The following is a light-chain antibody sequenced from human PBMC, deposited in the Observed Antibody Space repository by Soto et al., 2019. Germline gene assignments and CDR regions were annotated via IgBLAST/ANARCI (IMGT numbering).Light chain of an antibody. Sequence: QSVLTQPASVSGSPGQSITISCTGTTSDVGGYNYVTWYQQYPGQAPKIIIYDVNRRPPGVSDRFSGSKSGNTASLTVSDLQAGDEADYCCCSFTNIKTVVFGGGTKVTVL. V-gene: IGLV2-14*03. CDR3: CSFTNIKTVV. CDR2: DVN. CDR1: TSDVGGYNY. J-gene: IGLJ1*01.